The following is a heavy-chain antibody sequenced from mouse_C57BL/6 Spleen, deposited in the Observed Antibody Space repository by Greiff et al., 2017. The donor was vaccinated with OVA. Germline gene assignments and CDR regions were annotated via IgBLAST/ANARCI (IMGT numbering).Heavy chain of an antibody. Sequence: QVQLQQSGADLVKPGASVKVSCKASGYTFTSYWMHWVKQRPGPGLEWIGRIHPSDSDTNYNHKFKGKATLTVHTSSSPAYMQLSSRTSEDSAVYDWAIRCDYDEDLDYWGQGTTLTVSS. J-gene: IGHJ2*01. CDR2: IHPSDSDT. V-gene: IGHV1-74*01. CDR3: AIRCDYDEDLDY. CDR1: GYTFTSYW. D-gene: IGHD2-4*01.